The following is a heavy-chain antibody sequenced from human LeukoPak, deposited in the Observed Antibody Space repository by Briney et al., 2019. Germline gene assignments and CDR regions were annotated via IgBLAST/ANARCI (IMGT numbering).Heavy chain of an antibody. Sequence: MTGGSLRLSCAASGFTLSDYYVNWLRQVPGKGLEWISYINSASTIIYYADSVKGRFTISRDYANNSVYLQMTSLRDDDTAVYYCARVHNTVFWGQGVQVTVSS. CDR1: GFTLSDYY. D-gene: IGHD4-11*01. CDR2: INSASTII. J-gene: IGHJ4*02. CDR3: ARVHNTVF. V-gene: IGHV3-11*04.